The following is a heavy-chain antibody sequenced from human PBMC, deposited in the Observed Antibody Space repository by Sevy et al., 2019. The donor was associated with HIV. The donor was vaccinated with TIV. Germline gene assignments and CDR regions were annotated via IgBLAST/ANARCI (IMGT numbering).Heavy chain of an antibody. Sequence: SETLSLTCTVSGDSISSNNYYWGWIRQPPGKGLEWIGSIYYSGSTYYNPSLKSRVTISVDTSKNQFSLKLNSVTAADTAVYYCVQLKNYHYYMDVWDKGTTVTVSS. J-gene: IGHJ6*03. CDR2: IYYSGST. D-gene: IGHD1-1*01. V-gene: IGHV4-39*01. CDR1: GDSISSNNYY. CDR3: VQLKNYHYYMDV.